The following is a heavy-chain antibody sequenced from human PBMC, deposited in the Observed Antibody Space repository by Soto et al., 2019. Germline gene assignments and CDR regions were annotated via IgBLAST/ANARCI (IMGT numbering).Heavy chain of an antibody. CDR3: VRYTTGWYLDN. J-gene: IGHJ4*02. Sequence: QVQLHQSGPGLVRPSQTLSLTCAIAGDSVSSNSPAWNWIRQTPSRRLEWLGRKYYRSKWYSDYAGSVRSRITLNPDTSNNQFSLQLNSVTPEDTAVYYCVRYTTGWYLDNWGQGSLVTVSS. D-gene: IGHD6-19*01. CDR2: KYYRSKWYS. V-gene: IGHV6-1*01. CDR1: GDSVSSNSPA.